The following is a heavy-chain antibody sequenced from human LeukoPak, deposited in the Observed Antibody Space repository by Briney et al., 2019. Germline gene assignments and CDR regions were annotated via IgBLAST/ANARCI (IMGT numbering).Heavy chain of an antibody. D-gene: IGHD3-10*01. Sequence: PSETLSLTCAVYGGSFSGYYWSWIRQPPGKGLEWIGEINHSGSTNYNPSLKSRVTISEDTSNNQVSLKVSSVTAADTAVYYCVASLWFGIYPDYWGQGTLVTVSS. V-gene: IGHV4-34*01. J-gene: IGHJ4*02. CDR1: GGSFSGYY. CDR2: INHSGST. CDR3: VASLWFGIYPDY.